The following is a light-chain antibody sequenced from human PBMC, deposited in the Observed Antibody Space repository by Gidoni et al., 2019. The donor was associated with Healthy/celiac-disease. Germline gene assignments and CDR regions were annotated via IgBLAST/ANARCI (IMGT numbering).Light chain of an antibody. J-gene: IGKJ5*01. V-gene: IGKV3-20*01. CDR1: QSVSSSY. CDR2: GAS. Sequence: EIVFTQSPGTLSLSPGERATLSCRASQSVSSSYLAWYQQKPGQDPRLLIYGASSRATGIPDRFSGSGYGTDFTLTISRLEPEDFAVYYCQKYGSSPRITFGQGTRLEIK. CDR3: QKYGSSPRIT.